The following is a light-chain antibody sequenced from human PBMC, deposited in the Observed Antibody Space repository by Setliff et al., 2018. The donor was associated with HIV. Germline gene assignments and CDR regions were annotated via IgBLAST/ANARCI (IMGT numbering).Light chain of an antibody. CDR1: ALPKKF. CDR3: QVWDGSSDHYV. Sequence: ELTQPPSVSVSLGQMARITCSGEALPKKFGYWYQQKPGQFPVVVIYKDSERPSGIPERFSGSNSGNTATLTISRVEVGDEANYYCQVWDGSSDHYVFGSGTKVTVL. V-gene: IGLV3-16*01. J-gene: IGLJ1*01. CDR2: KDS.